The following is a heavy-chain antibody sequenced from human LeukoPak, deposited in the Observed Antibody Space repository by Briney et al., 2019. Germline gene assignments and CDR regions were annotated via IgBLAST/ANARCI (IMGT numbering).Heavy chain of an antibody. J-gene: IGHJ4*02. CDR3: ASLSLDTAMAPEAY. Sequence: GGSLRLSRAASGFTYSRYWMSWVRQAPGKGLEWVANIKQDGSEKYYVDSVKGRFTISRDNAKNSLYLQMNSLRAEDTAVYYCASLSLDTAMAPEAYWGQGTLVTVSS. CDR1: GFTYSRYW. CDR2: IKQDGSEK. V-gene: IGHV3-7*01. D-gene: IGHD5-18*01.